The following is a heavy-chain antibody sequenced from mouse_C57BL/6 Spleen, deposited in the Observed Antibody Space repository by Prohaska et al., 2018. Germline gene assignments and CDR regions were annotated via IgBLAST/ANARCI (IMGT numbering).Heavy chain of an antibody. CDR1: GYTFTSYV. CDR3: ARFLNWDGYAMDY. D-gene: IGHD4-1*01. CDR2: INPNNGGT. V-gene: IGHV1-22*01. J-gene: IGHJ4*01. Sequence: EVQLQQSGAELVRPGSSVKMSCKTSGYTFTSYVINWVKQSHGKSLAWLGYINPNNGGTSYNQKFKGKATVTVNKSSSTAYMELRSLTSEDSAVYYCARFLNWDGYAMDYWGQGTSVTVSS.